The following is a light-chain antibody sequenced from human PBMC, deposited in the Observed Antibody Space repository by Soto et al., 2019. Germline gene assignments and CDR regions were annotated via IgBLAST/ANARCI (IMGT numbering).Light chain of an antibody. CDR1: SSNLGAGYD. Sequence: QSVLTQPPSVSGAPGQRVTISCTGNSSNLGAGYDVHGYQQLPGAAPKLVIFGNRNRPSGIPERFSGYKSGTSAFLAITGLQDEDEADYYCQAYDYSLTASVFGGGTTLTVL. J-gene: IGLJ3*02. CDR2: GNR. CDR3: QAYDYSLTASV. V-gene: IGLV1-40*01.